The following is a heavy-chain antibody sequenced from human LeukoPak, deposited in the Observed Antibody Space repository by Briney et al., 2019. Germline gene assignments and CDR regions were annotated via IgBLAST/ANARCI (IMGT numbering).Heavy chain of an antibody. CDR3: ARVSFGVVTSFDY. V-gene: IGHV1-2*06. CDR1: GYTFTGYY. J-gene: IGHJ4*02. Sequence: ASVKVSCKASGYTFTGYYMHWVRQAPGQGLEWMGRINPNSGGTNYAQKFQGRVTMIRDTSISTAYMELSRLRSDDTAVYYCARVSFGVVTSFDYWGQGTLVTVSS. CDR2: INPNSGGT. D-gene: IGHD3-3*01.